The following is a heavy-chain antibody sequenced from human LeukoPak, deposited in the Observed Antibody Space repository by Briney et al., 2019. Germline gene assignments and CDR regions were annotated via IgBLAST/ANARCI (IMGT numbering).Heavy chain of an antibody. CDR3: ARGRREYSYTRIAVAGGSSDY. V-gene: IGHV3-74*01. CDR1: GFTFSNYW. D-gene: IGHD6-19*01. J-gene: IGHJ4*02. Sequence: GGSLRLSCAASGFTFSNYWMHWVRQAPGKGLVWVSRINSDGINTSYADSVKGRFTISRDNAKNTLYLQMNSLRAEDTAVYYCARGRREYSYTRIAVAGGSSDYWGQGTVVTVSS. CDR2: INSDGINT.